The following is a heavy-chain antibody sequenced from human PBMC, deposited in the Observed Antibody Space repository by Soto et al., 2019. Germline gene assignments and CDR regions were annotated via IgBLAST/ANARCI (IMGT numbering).Heavy chain of an antibody. CDR1: GDSISSYY. CDR2: IYHSGST. J-gene: IGHJ4*02. V-gene: IGHV4-59*08. Sequence: SETLSLTCAVSGDSISSYYWGWLRQPPGKGLEWIGYIYHSGSTNYNSSLKSRVTISIDTSKSQFSLKLSSVTAADTAVYYCARRVVTASFFDSWGRGTLVTVSS. CDR3: ARRVVTASFFDS. D-gene: IGHD2-21*02.